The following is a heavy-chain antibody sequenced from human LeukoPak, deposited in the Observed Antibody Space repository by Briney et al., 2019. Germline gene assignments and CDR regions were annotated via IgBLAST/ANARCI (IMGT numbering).Heavy chain of an antibody. CDR2: ISSSSYI. CDR3: ARYDSSGYCPFDY. V-gene: IGHV3-21*01. D-gene: IGHD3-22*01. J-gene: IGHJ4*02. Sequence: GGSLRLSCAASGFTLSSYSMNWVRQAPGKGLEWVSSISSSSYIYYADSVKGRFTISRDNAKNSLYLQMNSLRAEDTAVYYCARYDSSGYCPFDYWGQGTLVTVSS. CDR1: GFTLSSYS.